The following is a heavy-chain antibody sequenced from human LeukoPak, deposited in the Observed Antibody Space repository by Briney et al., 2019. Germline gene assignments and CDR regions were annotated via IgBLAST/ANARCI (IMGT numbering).Heavy chain of an antibody. J-gene: IGHJ6*02. V-gene: IGHV3-53*01. CDR1: GFTVSSNY. D-gene: IGHD6-13*01. Sequence: GGSLRLSCAASGFTVSSNYMSWVRQAPGEGLEWVSIMYSGGGTDYADSVKGRFTISRDNSKNTLYLQMNSLRAEDTAVYYCARDMIAAAGHLYYYYGMDVWGQGTTVTVSS. CDR2: MYSGGGT. CDR3: ARDMIAAAGHLYYYYGMDV.